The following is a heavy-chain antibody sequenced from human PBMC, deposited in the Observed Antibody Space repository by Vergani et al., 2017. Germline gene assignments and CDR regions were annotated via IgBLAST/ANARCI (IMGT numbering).Heavy chain of an antibody. V-gene: IGHV3-48*03. J-gene: IGHJ4*02. CDR3: ARDLLPGTLLLLAY. D-gene: IGHD1-7*01. CDR2: ISGSGHTK. Sequence: EVQLVESGGGLEQPGRSLRLSCRASGFTFTDYGISWVRQAPGKGLEWISYISGSGHTKYYADSVKGRFAISRDNAKNSLYLQMNNLRVEDTAVYYCARDLLPGTLLLLAYWGQGTLISVSS. CDR1: GFTFTDYG.